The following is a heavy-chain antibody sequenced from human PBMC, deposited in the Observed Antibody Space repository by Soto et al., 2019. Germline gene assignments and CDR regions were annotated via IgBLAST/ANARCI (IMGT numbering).Heavy chain of an antibody. J-gene: IGHJ4*02. CDR2: IYYSGST. Sequence: QVQLQESGPGLVKPSETLSLTCTVYGGSISSSYLSWIRQPPGKGLDWIGYIYYSGSTNYNHALQSRDTISGDTSKNQISLKLSYVPGADTAVYYCARHGSGYDDSSGDYYATYDYYFDYWGQGTLVTVSS. V-gene: IGHV4-59*08. CDR3: ARHGSGYDDSSGDYYATYDYYFDY. D-gene: IGHD3-22*01. CDR1: GGSISSSY.